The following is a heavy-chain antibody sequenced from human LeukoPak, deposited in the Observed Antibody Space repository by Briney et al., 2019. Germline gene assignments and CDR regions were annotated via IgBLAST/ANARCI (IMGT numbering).Heavy chain of an antibody. Sequence: GGSLRLSCAASGFTFTNYWMTWVRQAPGKGLEFVANINQDESVKNYVDSVRGRFTISRDNAKNSLYLQMNSLRADDTAVYYCAKSLDGTALDYWGQGTLVTVSS. CDR2: INQDESVK. V-gene: IGHV3-7*03. CDR1: GFTFTNYW. CDR3: AKSLDGTALDY. D-gene: IGHD3/OR15-3a*01. J-gene: IGHJ4*02.